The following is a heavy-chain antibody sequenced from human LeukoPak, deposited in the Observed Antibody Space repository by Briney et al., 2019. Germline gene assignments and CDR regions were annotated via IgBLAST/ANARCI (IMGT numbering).Heavy chain of an antibody. Sequence: SETLSLTCTVSGGSISSYYWSWIRQPAGKGLEWIGRIYTSGSTNYNPSLKSRVTMSVDTSKNQFSLKLSSVTAADTAVYYCARDFWSGYYPLDYYMDVWGKGTTVTVSS. D-gene: IGHD3-3*01. CDR2: IYTSGST. J-gene: IGHJ6*03. V-gene: IGHV4-4*07. CDR3: ARDFWSGYYPLDYYMDV. CDR1: GGSISSYY.